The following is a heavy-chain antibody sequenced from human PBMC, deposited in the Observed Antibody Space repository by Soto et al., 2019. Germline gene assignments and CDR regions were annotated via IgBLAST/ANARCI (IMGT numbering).Heavy chain of an antibody. Sequence: GGSLRLSCAASGFTFSSYAMSWVRQAPGKGLEWVSAISGSGGSTYYAGSVKGRFTISRDNSKNTLYLQMNSLRAEDTSVYYCAKDLWFGEYYFDYWGQGTLVTVSS. J-gene: IGHJ4*02. D-gene: IGHD3-10*01. CDR1: GFTFSSYA. V-gene: IGHV3-23*01. CDR3: AKDLWFGEYYFDY. CDR2: ISGSGGST.